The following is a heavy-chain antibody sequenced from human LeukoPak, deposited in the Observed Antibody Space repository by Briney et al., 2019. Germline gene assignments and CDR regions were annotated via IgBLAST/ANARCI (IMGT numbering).Heavy chain of an antibody. Sequence: GASVKVSCKASGYTFTSYDINWVRQATGQGLEWMGWMNPNSGNTGYAQKFQGRVTMTRNTSISTAYMELSSLRSEDTAVYYCAREGVIGYYDRSGSREFDYWGQGTLVTVSS. D-gene: IGHD3-22*01. V-gene: IGHV1-8*01. CDR3: AREGVIGYYDRSGSREFDY. J-gene: IGHJ4*02. CDR2: MNPNSGNT. CDR1: GYTFTSYD.